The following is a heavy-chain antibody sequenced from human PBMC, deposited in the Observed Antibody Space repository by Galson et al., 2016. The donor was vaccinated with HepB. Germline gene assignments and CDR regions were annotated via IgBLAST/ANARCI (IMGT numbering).Heavy chain of an antibody. J-gene: IGHJ4*02. CDR1: GFNFSSSG. Sequence: SLRLSCAASGFNFSSSGIHWFRQAPGKGLEWVAVISYDGNNKYYGDSVKGRVTVSRDNSKNRLYLQMSSLRAEDTALYYCAKRGDFLGSERFDYWGRGTLVIVSS. D-gene: IGHD3-10*01. CDR2: ISYDGNNK. V-gene: IGHV3-30*18. CDR3: AKRGDFLGSERFDY.